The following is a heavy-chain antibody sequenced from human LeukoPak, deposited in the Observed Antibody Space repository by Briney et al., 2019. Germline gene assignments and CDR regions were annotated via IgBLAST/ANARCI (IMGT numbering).Heavy chain of an antibody. CDR1: GFTFSSYE. CDR3: TTDPGNYEIF. J-gene: IGHJ4*02. V-gene: IGHV3-15*01. D-gene: IGHD4-11*01. CDR2: IKSKTDGGTV. Sequence: GGSLRLSCAASGFTFSSYEMNWVRKAQGKGLEWVGRIKSKTDGGTVDYAPPVKGRFTISRDDSRNTLSLEMNFLKTEDTAVYYCTTDPGNYEIFWGQGTLVSVSS.